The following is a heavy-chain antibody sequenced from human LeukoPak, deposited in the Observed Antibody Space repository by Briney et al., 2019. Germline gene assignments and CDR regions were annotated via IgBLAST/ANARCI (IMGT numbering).Heavy chain of an antibody. CDR3: ERAGTTVTDFDY. V-gene: IGHV1-3*01. Sequence: ASVKVSCKASGYTFTSYAMHWVRQAPGQRLEWMGWINAGNGNTKYSQKFQGRVTITRDTSASTAYMELSRLRSEDTAVYYCERAGTTVTDFDYWGQGTLVTVSS. CDR1: GYTFTSYA. J-gene: IGHJ4*02. CDR2: INAGNGNT. D-gene: IGHD4-17*01.